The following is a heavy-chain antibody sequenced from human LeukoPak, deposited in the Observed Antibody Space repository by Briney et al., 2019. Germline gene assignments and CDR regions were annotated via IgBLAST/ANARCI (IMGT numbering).Heavy chain of an antibody. CDR1: GLTFSSYG. J-gene: IGHJ6*04. CDR2: ISYDGSNK. CDR3: AKDSLGVTRPHYDYNGMDV. V-gene: IGHV3-30*18. Sequence: GRSLRLSCAASGLTFSSYGMHWVRQAPGKGLGWVAVISYDGSNKYYADSEKGRFTISRDNSKNTLYLQMDSLRAEDTAVYYCAKDSLGVTRPHYDYNGMDVWGKGTTVTVSS. D-gene: IGHD2-21*02.